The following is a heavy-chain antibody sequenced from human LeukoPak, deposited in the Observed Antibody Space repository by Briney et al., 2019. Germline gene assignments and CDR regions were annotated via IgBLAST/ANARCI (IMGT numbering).Heavy chain of an antibody. CDR3: ASGTVGNYALDY. V-gene: IGHV3-21*01. CDR1: GLPFSRYN. D-gene: IGHD1-7*01. CDR2: IGTSSNNI. Sequence: GGSLTLSCAASGLPFSRYNMNWVRQAPGKGLEWVSSIGTSSNNIYYTDSEKGRFTISRDNAKNSLYLQVDSLRVEDTAVYFCASGTVGNYALDYWGQGTLVTVSS. J-gene: IGHJ4*02.